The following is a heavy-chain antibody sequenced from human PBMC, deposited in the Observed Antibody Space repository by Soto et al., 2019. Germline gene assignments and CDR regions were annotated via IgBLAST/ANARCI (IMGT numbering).Heavy chain of an antibody. V-gene: IGHV1-3*01. D-gene: IGHD2-15*01. CDR1: GYTFTSYA. CDR3: AREKDIVVVVAAYNWFDP. Sequence: ASVKVSCKASGYTFTSYAMHWVRQAPGQRLEWMGWINAGNGNTKYSQKFQGRVTITRDTSASTAYMELSSLRSEDTAVYYCAREKDIVVVVAAYNWFDPWGQGTLVTVPS. J-gene: IGHJ5*02. CDR2: INAGNGNT.